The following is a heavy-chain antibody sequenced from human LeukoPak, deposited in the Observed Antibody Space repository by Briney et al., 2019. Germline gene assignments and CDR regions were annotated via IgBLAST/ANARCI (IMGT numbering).Heavy chain of an antibody. CDR3: ARDGRFVVVPSI. D-gene: IGHD2-2*01. V-gene: IGHV3-7*01. J-gene: IGHJ4*02. Sequence: GGSLRLSCAASGFTFSTYWMSWVRQAPGKGLEWVATIKHDGSEKYYVDSVKGRFTISRDNAKNSLYLQINSLRAEDTAVYYCARDGRFVVVPSIWGQGTLVTVSS. CDR2: IKHDGSEK. CDR1: GFTFSTYW.